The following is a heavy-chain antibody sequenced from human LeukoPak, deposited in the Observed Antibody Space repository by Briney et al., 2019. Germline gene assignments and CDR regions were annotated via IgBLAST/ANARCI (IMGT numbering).Heavy chain of an antibody. CDR1: GFTLSFYA. J-gene: IGHJ4*02. D-gene: IGHD1-1*01. CDR2: IGGGGTST. Sequence: SGGSLRLSCAASGFTLSFYAMTWIRQTPGKGLECVSAIGGGGTSTFYANPVQGRFTTSRDDSKNTLYLQMNSLRAEDTAVYYCARDGEYKYWGQGTLVTVSS. CDR3: ARDGEYKY. V-gene: IGHV3-23*01.